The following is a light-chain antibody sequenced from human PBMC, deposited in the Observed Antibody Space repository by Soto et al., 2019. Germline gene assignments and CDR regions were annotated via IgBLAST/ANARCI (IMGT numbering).Light chain of an antibody. CDR2: AAS. Sequence: AIQMTQSPSSLSASVGDRVTITCRASQGIRNDLDWFQQKPGKAPKLLIYAASNLQSGVPARFSGSGSGTDFTLTISSLQPEDFATYYCLQKYFYPCTLGPGTKVDTK. CDR3: LQKYFYPCT. CDR1: QGIRND. V-gene: IGKV1-6*01. J-gene: IGKJ3*01.